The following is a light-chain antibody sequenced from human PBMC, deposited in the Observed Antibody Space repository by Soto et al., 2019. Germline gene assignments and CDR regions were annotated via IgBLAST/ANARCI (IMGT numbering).Light chain of an antibody. CDR2: DVS. J-gene: IGLJ3*02. Sequence: QSALTQPASVSGSPGQSITISCTVTRSHVGGYNYLCWFQQHPGKAPKLMIYDVSNRPSGVSIRFSGSKSGNTASLTISGLQAEDEADYYCNSYTSGSTWVFGGGTKLTVL. CDR3: NSYTSGSTWV. V-gene: IGLV2-14*01. CDR1: RSHVGGYNY.